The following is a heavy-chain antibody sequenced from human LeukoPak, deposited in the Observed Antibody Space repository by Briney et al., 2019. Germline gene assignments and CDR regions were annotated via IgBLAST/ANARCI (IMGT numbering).Heavy chain of an antibody. J-gene: IGHJ4*02. CDR3: ARLDHSSGYSGQGDY. CDR1: GGSISSYY. D-gene: IGHD3-22*01. V-gene: IGHV4-59*08. Sequence: PSETLSLTCTVSGGSISSYYWSWIRQPPGKGLEWIGYIYHSGNTDYNPSLKSRVTISIDTSKNQFSLKLSPVTAADTAIYYCARLDHSSGYSGQGDYWGQGTLVTVSS. CDR2: IYHSGNT.